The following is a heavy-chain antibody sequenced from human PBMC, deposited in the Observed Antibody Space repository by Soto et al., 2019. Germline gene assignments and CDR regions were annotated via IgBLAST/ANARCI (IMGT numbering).Heavy chain of an antibody. CDR3: ARETTVVTNWYFDL. Sequence: QVQLQESGPGLVKPSQTLSLTCTVSGGSISSGGYYWSWIRQHPGKGLEWIGYIYYSGSTYYNPSLKSRVTIAVDTSKNQFSLKLSSVTAADTAVYYCARETTVVTNWYFDLWGRGTLVTVSS. J-gene: IGHJ2*01. CDR1: GGSISSGGYY. CDR2: IYYSGST. V-gene: IGHV4-31*03. D-gene: IGHD4-17*01.